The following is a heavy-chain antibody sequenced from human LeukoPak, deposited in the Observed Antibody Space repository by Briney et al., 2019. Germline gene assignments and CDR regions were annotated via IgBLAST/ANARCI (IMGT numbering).Heavy chain of an antibody. D-gene: IGHD2-2*01. CDR3: ARGHCSTTSCPYYWYMDV. J-gene: IGHJ6*03. V-gene: IGHV1-2*02. CDR1: GYTFTGYY. Sequence: ASVKVSCKASGYTFTGYYMHWVRQAPGQGLEWMGWINPNSGGTNYAQKFQGRVTMTRDTSISTAYMELSRLRSDDTAVYYCARGHCSTTSCPYYWYMDVWGRGTTVSVSS. CDR2: INPNSGGT.